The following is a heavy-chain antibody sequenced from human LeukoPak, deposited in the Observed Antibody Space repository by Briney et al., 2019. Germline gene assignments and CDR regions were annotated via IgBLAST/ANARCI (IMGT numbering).Heavy chain of an antibody. J-gene: IGHJ6*03. V-gene: IGHV4-59*01. D-gene: IGHD3-3*01. CDR2: IYYSGST. Sequence: SETLSLTCTVSGGSISSYYWSWIRQPPGKGLEWIGYIYYSGSTNYNPSLKSRVTISVDTSKNQFSLKLSSVTAADTAVYYCAKHSITIFGVVDYMGVWGKGTTVTVSS. CDR1: GGSISSYY. CDR3: AKHSITIFGVVDYMGV.